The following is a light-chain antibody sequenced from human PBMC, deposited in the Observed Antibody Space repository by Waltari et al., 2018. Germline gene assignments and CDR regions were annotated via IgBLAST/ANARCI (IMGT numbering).Light chain of an antibody. Sequence: SYELTQPPSVSVSPGETANIPCSGDRLGDKNVSWYQQKPGHSPVLLIYQDRTRPSGIPERFSGSNAGNTATLTISETQAMDEADYYCQAWVSNTFVFGTGTTVTVL. CDR1: RLGDKN. J-gene: IGLJ1*01. CDR2: QDR. CDR3: QAWVSNTFV. V-gene: IGLV3-1*01.